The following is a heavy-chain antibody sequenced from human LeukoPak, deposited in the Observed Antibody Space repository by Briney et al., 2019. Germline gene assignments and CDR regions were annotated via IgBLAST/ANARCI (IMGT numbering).Heavy chain of an antibody. D-gene: IGHD3-22*01. CDR2: ISSSSSTI. V-gene: IGHV3-48*01. CDR1: GFTFSSYS. Sequence: PGGSLRLSCAASGFTFSSYSMNWVRQAPGKGLEWVSYISSSSSTIYYADSVKGRFTISRDNAKNSLYLQMNSLRAEDTAVYYCAREAPYDSSGYYYGALDYWGQGTLVTVSS. J-gene: IGHJ4*02. CDR3: AREAPYDSSGYYYGALDY.